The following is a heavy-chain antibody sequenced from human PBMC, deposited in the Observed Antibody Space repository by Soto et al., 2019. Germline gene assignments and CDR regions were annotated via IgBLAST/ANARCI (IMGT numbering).Heavy chain of an antibody. CDR1: GFTVTSYW. Sequence: DVQLVESGGGIVQPGGSLRLSCAASGFTVTSYWMHWVRQAPGKGLVWVSRTSPAGSSTYYADFVRGRFTISKDTAKNTRYLQIDGLGAEDTAVYYCARGNTGYGNFDYWGQGTLLTVSS. CDR3: ARGNTGYGNFDY. CDR2: TSPAGSST. J-gene: IGHJ4*02. D-gene: IGHD5-12*01. V-gene: IGHV3-74*01.